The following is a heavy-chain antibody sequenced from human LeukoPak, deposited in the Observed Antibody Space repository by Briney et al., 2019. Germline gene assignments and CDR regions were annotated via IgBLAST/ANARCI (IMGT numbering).Heavy chain of an antibody. D-gene: IGHD4-23*01. CDR2: ISASGRST. CDR1: AFTFSSYA. V-gene: IGHV3-23*01. CDR3: AHGDEVVTWALDY. Sequence: GGSLRLSCAGSAFTFSSYAMSWVRQAPGKGLEWVSGISASGRSTYYAASVKGRFTISRDNSKNTLYLQMNSLRAEDTAVYYCAHGDEVVTWALDYWGQGTLVTVSS. J-gene: IGHJ4*02.